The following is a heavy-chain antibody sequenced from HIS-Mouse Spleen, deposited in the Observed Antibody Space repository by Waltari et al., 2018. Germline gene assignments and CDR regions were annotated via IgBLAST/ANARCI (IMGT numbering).Heavy chain of an antibody. D-gene: IGHD6-13*01. CDR1: GGSIRSSSYY. Sequence: QLQLQESGPGLVKPSETLSPTCPVAGGSIRSSSYYWGWIRQPPGKGLEWIGSIYYSGSTYYNPSLKSRVTISVDTSKNQFSLKLSSVTAADTAVYYCAREIPYSSSWYDWYFDLWGRGTLVTVSS. J-gene: IGHJ2*01. CDR3: AREIPYSSSWYDWYFDL. CDR2: IYYSGST. V-gene: IGHV4-39*07.